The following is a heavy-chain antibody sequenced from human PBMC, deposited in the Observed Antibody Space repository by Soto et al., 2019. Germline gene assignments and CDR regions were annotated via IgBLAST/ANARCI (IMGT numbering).Heavy chain of an antibody. CDR1: GFTFSSYA. CDR3: AKRSHVGSGWYDSDH. Sequence: GGSLRLSCAASGFTFSSYAMSWVRQAPGKGLEWVSAISGSGGITYYADSVKGRLTISRDTSKNTPYLQMHSLRAEDTAVSCCAKRSHVGSGWYDSDHWGEGTLGTVSS. J-gene: IGHJ4*02. V-gene: IGHV3-23*01. D-gene: IGHD6-19*01. CDR2: ISGSGGIT.